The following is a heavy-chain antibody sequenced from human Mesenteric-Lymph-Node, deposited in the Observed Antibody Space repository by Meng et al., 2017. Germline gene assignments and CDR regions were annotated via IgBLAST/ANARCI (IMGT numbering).Heavy chain of an antibody. J-gene: IGHJ4*02. CDR1: GYIFTNYY. Sequence: QVQLVQSGAEVKKPGASVKVSCKASGYIFTNYYMHWVRQVPGQGLEWMGIINPSGGSTTYAQKFQGRFTMTSDTSTTTVYMEVSSLRSEDTAVYYCARGQLWPADFDFWGQGTLVTVSS. V-gene: IGHV1-46*01. D-gene: IGHD5-18*01. CDR2: INPSGGST. CDR3: ARGQLWPADFDF.